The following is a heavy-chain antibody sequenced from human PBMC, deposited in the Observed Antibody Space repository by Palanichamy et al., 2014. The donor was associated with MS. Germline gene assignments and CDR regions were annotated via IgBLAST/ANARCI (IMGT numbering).Heavy chain of an antibody. V-gene: IGHV4-38-2*01. D-gene: IGHD2-15*01. CDR1: GYSISSGYY. CDR3: VRHLPVPHPTPAGDAFEI. Sequence: QVQLQESGPGLVTPSETLPPTCGVSGYSISSGYYWGWIRQTPGKGLEWIGSIRHNGGTFTNPSLNSRVTISVDTSKNQISLKVWSMTAADTAVYYCVRHLPVPHPTPAGDAFEIWGQGTTVIVSS. J-gene: IGHJ3*02. CDR2: IRHNGGT.